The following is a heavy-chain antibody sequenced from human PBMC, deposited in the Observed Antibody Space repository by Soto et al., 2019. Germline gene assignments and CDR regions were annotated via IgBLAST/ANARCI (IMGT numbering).Heavy chain of an antibody. CDR3: ALAIAAAGPGPFHY. CDR1: GFPLRTNDMG. CDR2: IDWDDDK. Sequence: GPTVVSGSHTLRRTCPVCGFPLRTNDMGGGGLRHPPGKALEWLALIDWDDDKYYSTSLKTRLTISKDTSKNQVVLTMTNMDPVDTAMYYCALAIAAAGPGPFHYWGQGTMV. J-gene: IGHJ4*02. D-gene: IGHD6-13*01. V-gene: IGHV2-70*01.